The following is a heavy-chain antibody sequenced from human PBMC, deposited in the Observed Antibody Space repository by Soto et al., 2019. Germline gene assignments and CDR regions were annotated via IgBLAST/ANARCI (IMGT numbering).Heavy chain of an antibody. D-gene: IGHD6-19*01. CDR1: GGSISSSSYY. CDR3: ARRRIAVAGRYYFDY. CDR2: IYYSGST. J-gene: IGHJ4*02. V-gene: IGHV4-39*01. Sequence: QLQLQESGPGLVKPSETLSLTCTVSGGSISSSSYYWGWIRQPPGKGLEWIGSIYYSGSTYYNPSLKSRVTISVDTSKNQFSRKLSSVTAADTAVYYCARRRIAVAGRYYFDYWGQGTLVTVSS.